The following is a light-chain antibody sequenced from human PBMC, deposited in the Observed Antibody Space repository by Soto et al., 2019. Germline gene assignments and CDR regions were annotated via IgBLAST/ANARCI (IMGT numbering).Light chain of an antibody. J-gene: IGLJ1*01. Sequence: QSVLTRPPSVSGAPGQRVTISCTGSSSNIGAGYDVHWYQHQPGTAPKLLIYGGSSRPSGVPDRFSGSKSGTSASLAITGLQAEDEADYYCQSYDRSLSGTVFGTGTKVTV. CDR1: SSNIGAGYD. CDR2: GGS. CDR3: QSYDRSLSGTV. V-gene: IGLV1-40*01.